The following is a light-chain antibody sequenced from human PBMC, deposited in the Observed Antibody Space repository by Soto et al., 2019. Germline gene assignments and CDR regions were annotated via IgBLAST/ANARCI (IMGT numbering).Light chain of an antibody. CDR2: EVR. V-gene: IGLV2-14*01. Sequence: QSALTQPASVSGSPGQSITISCAGTMRDVGAYNLVSWYQQHPGRAPQLIIYEVRKRPSGIPDRFSGSKSGKSATLGITGLQPGDEADYYCGTWDSSLSVAVFGGGTKVTVL. J-gene: IGLJ3*02. CDR1: MRDVGAYNL. CDR3: GTWDSSLSVAV.